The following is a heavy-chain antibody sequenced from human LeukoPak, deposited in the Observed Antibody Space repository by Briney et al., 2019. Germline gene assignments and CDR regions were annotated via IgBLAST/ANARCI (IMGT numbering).Heavy chain of an antibody. Sequence: PSETLSLTCTVSGGSISSISYYWVWIRQPPGKGLEWIGSIYYSGSTYYNPSLNSRVTISVDTSKNQFSLMLRSETAADTAVYYCARFSSSWYYFDYWGEGTVVSVCS. CDR3: ARFSSSWYYFDY. J-gene: IGHJ4*02. CDR2: IYYSGST. D-gene: IGHD6-13*01. CDR1: GGSISSISYY. V-gene: IGHV4-39*01.